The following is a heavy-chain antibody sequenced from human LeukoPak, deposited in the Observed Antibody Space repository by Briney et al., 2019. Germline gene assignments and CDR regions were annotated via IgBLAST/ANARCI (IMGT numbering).Heavy chain of an antibody. Sequence: SETLSLTCAVYGGSFSGYYWSWIRQPPGKGLEWIGEINHSGSTNYNPSLKSRVTISVDTSKNQFSLKPSSVTAADTAVYYCARLPTMVRGALDYWGQGTLVTVSS. CDR1: GGSFSGYY. CDR3: ARLPTMVRGALDY. V-gene: IGHV4-34*01. J-gene: IGHJ4*02. D-gene: IGHD3-10*01. CDR2: INHSGST.